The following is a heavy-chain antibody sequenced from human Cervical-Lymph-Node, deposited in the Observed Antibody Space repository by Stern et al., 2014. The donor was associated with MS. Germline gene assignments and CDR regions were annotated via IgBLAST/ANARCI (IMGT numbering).Heavy chain of an antibody. V-gene: IGHV1-2*06. CDR2: INTKTGGA. D-gene: IGHD2-21*01. J-gene: IGHJ3*02. CDR1: GYTFTDYY. CDR3: AREIHPAITFDI. Sequence: QVQLVESGAEMKRPGTSMKVSCKASGYTFTDYYMHWVRQAPGQGLQWMGRINTKTGGANYTEAFQGRVTMARDTSISTGYMVLSSLRSDDTAVYYCAREIHPAITFDIWGQGTVVTVSS.